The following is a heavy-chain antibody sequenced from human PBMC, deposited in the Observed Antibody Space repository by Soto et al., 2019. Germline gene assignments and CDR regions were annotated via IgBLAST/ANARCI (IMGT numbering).Heavy chain of an antibody. J-gene: IGHJ2*01. CDR2: ISSNGGST. D-gene: IGHD4-17*01. CDR1: GFTFSSYA. V-gene: IGHV3-64*01. CDR3: ARLTTTVTTTGWYFDL. Sequence: EVQLVESGGGLVQPGGSLRLSCAASGFTFSSYAMHWVRQAPGKGLEYVSAISSNGGSTYYANSVKGRFTISRDNSKNTLYLQMGSLRAEDMAVYYCARLTTTVTTTGWYFDLWGCGTLVTVSS.